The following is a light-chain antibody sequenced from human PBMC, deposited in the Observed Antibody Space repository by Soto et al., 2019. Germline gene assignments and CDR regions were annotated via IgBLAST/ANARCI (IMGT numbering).Light chain of an antibody. CDR2: GAS. CDR3: QQYGSSLFT. CDR1: QSVSSSY. Sequence: EIVLTQSPGTLSLSPGERATLSCRASQSVSSSYFAWYQQKPGPAPRLLIYGASSRTTGIPDMFGGSGSGTDFTLTISRLEPEDFAVYYCQQYGSSLFTFGPGTKVDIK. J-gene: IGKJ3*01. V-gene: IGKV3-20*01.